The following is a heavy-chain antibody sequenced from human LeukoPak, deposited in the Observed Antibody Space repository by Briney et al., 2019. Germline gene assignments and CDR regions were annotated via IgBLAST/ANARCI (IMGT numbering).Heavy chain of an antibody. CDR2: ISGSGGST. J-gene: IGHJ6*03. CDR3: AKESYHYDSSGYYPLYYYYYMDV. D-gene: IGHD3-22*01. Sequence: PGGSLRLSCAASGFTFSSYAMSWVRQAPGKGLEWVSAISGSGGSTYYADSVKGRFTISRDNSKNTLYLQMNSLRAEDTAVYYCAKESYHYDSSGYYPLYYYYYMDVWGKGTTVTVSS. CDR1: GFTFSSYA. V-gene: IGHV3-23*01.